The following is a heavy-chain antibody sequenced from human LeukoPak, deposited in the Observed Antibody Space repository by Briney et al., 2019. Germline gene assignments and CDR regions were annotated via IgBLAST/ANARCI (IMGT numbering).Heavy chain of an antibody. Sequence: GASVKVSCKVSGYTLTELSMHWVRQAPGKGLEWMGGFDPEDGETIYAQKFQGRVTMTEDTSTDTAYMELSSLRSEDTAVYYCATRIAMAGTKNYWGQGTLVTVSS. V-gene: IGHV1-24*01. CDR2: FDPEDGET. CDR3: ATRIAMAGTKNY. J-gene: IGHJ4*02. D-gene: IGHD6-19*01. CDR1: GYTLTELS.